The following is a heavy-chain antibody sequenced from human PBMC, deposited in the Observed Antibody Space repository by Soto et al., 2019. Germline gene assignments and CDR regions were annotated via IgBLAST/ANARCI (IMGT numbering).Heavy chain of an antibody. J-gene: IGHJ4*02. CDR3: VRDPHSSEAY. V-gene: IGHV3-74*01. CDR2: VNPDGSST. D-gene: IGHD3-22*01. CDR1: GFTFSYYW. Sequence: PGGSLRLSCAASGFTFSYYWMHWVRQAPGKGLVWVSCVNPDGSSTGYADSVKGRFTISRDNAKTTMYLQMNSLRAEDTAVYYCVRDPHSSEAYWGQGTLVTVSS.